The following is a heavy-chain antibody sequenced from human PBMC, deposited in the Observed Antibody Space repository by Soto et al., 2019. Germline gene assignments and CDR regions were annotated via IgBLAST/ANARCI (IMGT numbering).Heavy chain of an antibody. V-gene: IGHV4-39*01. CDR1: GGSISSKSDS. D-gene: IGHD2-2*01. J-gene: IGHJ6*02. CDR3: AKLAGYCSGNSCHGDYAMDV. CDR2: FYYSENT. Sequence: QLQLQESGPGLLKPSETLSLTCSVSGGSISSKSDSWGGIRQPPGKGLEWIGTFYYSENTYYNPSLKSRVTISVDTSKNQFSLKLSSVTAADTAVYYCAKLAGYCSGNSCHGDYAMDVWGQGTTVTVSS.